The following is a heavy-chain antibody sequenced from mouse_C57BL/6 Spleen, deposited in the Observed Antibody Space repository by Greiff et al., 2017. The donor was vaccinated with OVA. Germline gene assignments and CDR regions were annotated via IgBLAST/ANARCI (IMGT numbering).Heavy chain of an antibody. Sequence: VQLVESGPGLVQPSQCLSITCTVSGFSLTSYGVHWVRQSPGKGLEWLGVIWRGGSTAYNAAFISRLSISKDNSKSQVFFKMNSMQADDTAIYYCARRGYDYVDDWGQGTTLTVSS. CDR2: IWRGGST. CDR1: GFSLTSYG. D-gene: IGHD2-3*01. CDR3: ARRGYDYVDD. V-gene: IGHV2-2*01. J-gene: IGHJ2*01.